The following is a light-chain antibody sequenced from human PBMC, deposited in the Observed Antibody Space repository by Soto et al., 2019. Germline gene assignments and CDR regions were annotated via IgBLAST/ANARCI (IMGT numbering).Light chain of an antibody. V-gene: IGKV3-11*01. CDR1: KSVGSY. CDR2: GAS. Sequence: EIVLTQSPAILSLSPGDRATLSCRASKSVGSYLAWYQQKPGQAPRLLIYGASNRATAIPARFSGSGSGTDFTLTISSLEPEDFAVYYCQQRSNWPPVTFGQGTRLEIK. CDR3: QQRSNWPPVT. J-gene: IGKJ5*01.